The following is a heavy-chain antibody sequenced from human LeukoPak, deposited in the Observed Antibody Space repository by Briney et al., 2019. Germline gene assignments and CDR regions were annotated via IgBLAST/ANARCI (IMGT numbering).Heavy chain of an antibody. V-gene: IGHV1-69*13. Sequence: ASVKVSCKASGGTFSSYAISWVRQAPGQGLEWMGAIIPIFGTANYAHKFQGRVTITAAESTSTAYMELSSLRSEDTDVYYCANGVTGDSGYWGQGTLVTVSS. CDR2: IIPIFGTA. CDR3: ANGVTGDSGY. J-gene: IGHJ4*02. D-gene: IGHD7-27*01. CDR1: GGTFSSYA.